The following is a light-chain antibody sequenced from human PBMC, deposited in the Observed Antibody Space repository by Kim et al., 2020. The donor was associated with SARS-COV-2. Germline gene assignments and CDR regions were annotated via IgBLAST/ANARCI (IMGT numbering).Light chain of an antibody. CDR3: QQRANWPIT. CDR1: QSIANF. J-gene: IGKJ5*01. Sequence: LPPGGRATPSCRASQSIANFLAWYQQKPGQAPRLLIDDASNRATGIPARFSGSGSGTDFTLIISTLEPEDFAVYYCQQRANWPITFGQGTRLEIK. V-gene: IGKV3-11*01. CDR2: DAS.